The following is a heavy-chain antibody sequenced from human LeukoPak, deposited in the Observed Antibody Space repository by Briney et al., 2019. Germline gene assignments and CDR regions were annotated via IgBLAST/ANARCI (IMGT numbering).Heavy chain of an antibody. CDR3: ARGRSWGESGFDY. CDR1: GDSVSNNSAA. J-gene: IGHJ4*02. Sequence: SQTLSLTCAISGDSVSNNSAAWNWITQSPSRGLEWMGRTYYRSKWYNDYAVSVTSRITISPDTSKNQFSLQLKSVTPEDTAVYYCARGRSWGESGFDYWGQGTLVTVSS. D-gene: IGHD6-13*01. CDR2: TYYRSKWYN. V-gene: IGHV6-1*01.